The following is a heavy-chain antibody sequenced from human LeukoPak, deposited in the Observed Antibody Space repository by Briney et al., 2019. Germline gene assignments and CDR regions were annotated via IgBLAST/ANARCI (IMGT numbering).Heavy chain of an antibody. J-gene: IGHJ6*02. CDR1: GGSFSGYY. V-gene: IGHV4-34*01. CDR3: ARVTGLLWFGELLSTPYYYYGMDV. Sequence: SETLSLTCAVYGGSFSGYYWSWIRQPPGKGLEWIGEINHSGSTNYNPSLKSRVTISVDTSKNQFSLKLSSVTAADTAVYYCARVTGLLWFGELLSTPYYYYGMDVWGQGTTVTVSS. CDR2: INHSGST. D-gene: IGHD3-10*01.